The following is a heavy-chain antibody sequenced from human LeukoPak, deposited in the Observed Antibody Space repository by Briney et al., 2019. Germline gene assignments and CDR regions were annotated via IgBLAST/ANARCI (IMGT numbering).Heavy chain of an antibody. D-gene: IGHD2-21*01. CDR3: ARQRSYLWDAFDI. CDR1: GGSISSSSYY. Sequence: SETLSLTCTVSGGSISSSSYYWGWIRQPPGKGLEWIGSIYYSGSTYYNPSLKSRVTISVDTSKNQFSLRLTSVTAADTAVYYCARQRSYLWDAFDIWGQGTLVTVSS. V-gene: IGHV4-39*01. CDR2: IYYSGST. J-gene: IGHJ3*02.